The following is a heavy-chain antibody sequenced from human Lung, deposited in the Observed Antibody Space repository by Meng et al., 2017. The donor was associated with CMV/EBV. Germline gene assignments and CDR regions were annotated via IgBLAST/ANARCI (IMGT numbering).Heavy chain of an antibody. J-gene: IGHJ5*02. V-gene: IGHV5-51*01. CDR1: GYAFTTYW. D-gene: IGHD3-3*01. CDR3: VRGTLRFLEWFEGGWFDP. CDR2: INPADSNT. Sequence: GEXXKISCKTSGYAFTTYWVGWVRQKPGKGLEWMGIINPADSNTRYSPSFQGQVTISADKSTSTAYLQWSSLRASDTAMYYCVRGTLRFLEWFEGGWFDPWXQETPVTVSS.